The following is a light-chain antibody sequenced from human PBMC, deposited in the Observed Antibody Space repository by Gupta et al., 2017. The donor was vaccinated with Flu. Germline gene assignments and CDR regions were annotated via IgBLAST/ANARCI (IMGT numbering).Light chain of an antibody. V-gene: IGLV3-21*02. CDR3: QVWESNSTYV. Sequence: PGETAKGTCEGNNIGSESVEWVQQKPGEARVLVVYDDRDRTSGIPERFSGSNAGNTATLIISRVEDGEEDDYYCQVWESNSTYVFGSGTEVTVL. J-gene: IGLJ1*01. CDR1: NIGSES. CDR2: DDR.